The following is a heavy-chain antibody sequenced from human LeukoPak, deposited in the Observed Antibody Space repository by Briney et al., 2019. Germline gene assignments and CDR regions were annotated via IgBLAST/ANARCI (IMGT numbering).Heavy chain of an antibody. CDR2: ITASGDGT. J-gene: IGHJ6*02. V-gene: IGHV3-23*01. CDR3: ARYIVVVPAAPQYYYYYYGMDV. D-gene: IGHD2-2*01. Sequence: GGSLRLSCAASGFTFSTYGMSWVRQAPGKGLQRVSGITASGDGTYYADSVKGRFTISRDNSNNTLYLQMNSLRAEDTAVYYCARYIVVVPAAPQYYYYYYGMDVWGQGTTVTVSS. CDR1: GFTFSTYG.